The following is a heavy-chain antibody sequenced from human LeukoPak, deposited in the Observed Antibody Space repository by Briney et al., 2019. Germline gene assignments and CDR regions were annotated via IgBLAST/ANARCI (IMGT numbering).Heavy chain of an antibody. Sequence: GGSLRLSYAASGFTFSSYAMSWVRQAPGKGLGWVSAISGSGDSTYYADSVKGRFTISRDNSKNTLYLQMNSLRAEDTAVYYCAKSVGAAGPGWFDPWGYGTLVTVSS. D-gene: IGHD6-13*01. CDR3: AKSVGAAGPGWFDP. V-gene: IGHV3-23*01. J-gene: IGHJ5*02. CDR1: GFTFSSYA. CDR2: ISGSGDST.